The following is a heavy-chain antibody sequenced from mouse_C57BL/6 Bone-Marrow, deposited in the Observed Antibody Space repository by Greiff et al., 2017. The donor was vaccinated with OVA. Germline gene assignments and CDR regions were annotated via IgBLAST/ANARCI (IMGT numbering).Heavy chain of an antibody. J-gene: IGHJ4*01. CDR2: IDPSDSYT. CDR1: GYTFTSYW. CDR3: ARPYYYGSSYDAMDY. V-gene: IGHV1-50*01. Sequence: QVQLKESGAELVKPGASVKLSCKASGYTFTSYWMQWVKQRPGQGLEWIGEIDPSDSYTNYNQKFKGKATLTVDTSSSTAYMQISSLTSEDSAVYYCARPYYYGSSYDAMDYWGQGTSVTVSS. D-gene: IGHD1-1*01.